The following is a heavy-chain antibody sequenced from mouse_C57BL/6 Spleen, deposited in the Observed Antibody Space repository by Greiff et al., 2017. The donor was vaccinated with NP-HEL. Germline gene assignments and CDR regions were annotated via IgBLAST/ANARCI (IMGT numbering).Heavy chain of an antibody. CDR3: ARGGTVAWFAY. CDR1: GFTFSDYG. Sequence: EVMLVESGGGLVKPGGSLKLSCAASGFTFSDYGMHWVRQAPEKGLEWVAYISSGSSTIYYADTVKGRFTISRDNATNTLFLQMTSLRSEDTAMYYWARGGTVAWFAYWGQGTLVTVSA. D-gene: IGHD3-3*01. V-gene: IGHV5-17*01. J-gene: IGHJ3*01. CDR2: ISSGSSTI.